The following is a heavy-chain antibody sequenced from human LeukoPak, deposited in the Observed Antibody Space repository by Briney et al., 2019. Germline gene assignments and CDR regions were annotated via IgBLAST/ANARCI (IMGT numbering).Heavy chain of an antibody. Sequence: SETLSLTCTVSGGSISSYYWSWIRQPPGKGLEWIGYIYYSGSTNYNPSLKSRVTISVDTSKNQFSLKLSSVTAADTAVYYCAGGLGYCSGGICHNWFDPWGQGTLVTVSS. D-gene: IGHD2-15*01. CDR1: GGSISSYY. CDR2: IYYSGST. CDR3: AGGLGYCSGGICHNWFDP. V-gene: IGHV4-59*01. J-gene: IGHJ5*02.